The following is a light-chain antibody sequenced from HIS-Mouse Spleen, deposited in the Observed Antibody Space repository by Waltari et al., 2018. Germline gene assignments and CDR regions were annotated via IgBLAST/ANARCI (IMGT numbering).Light chain of an antibody. CDR1: QSVLYSSNNKNY. V-gene: IGKV4-1*01. CDR2: WAS. CDR3: QQYYSTPPRT. J-gene: IGKJ1*01. Sequence: DIVMTQSPDSLAVSLGERATINCKSSQSVLYSSNNKNYLAWYQQKPGQPPKLLIYWASTRESGVRDRFSGSGSGTDFTLTISSLQAEDVAVYYCQQYYSTPPRTFGQGTKVEIK.